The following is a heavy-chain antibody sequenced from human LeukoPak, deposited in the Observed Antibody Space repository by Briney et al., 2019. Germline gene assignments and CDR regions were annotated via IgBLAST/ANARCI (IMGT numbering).Heavy chain of an antibody. Sequence: PSETLSLTCAVYGGSFSGYYWSWIRQPPGKGLEWIGYIYYSGSTNYNPSLKSRVTISVDTSKNQFSLKLSSVTAADTAVYYCAREFVVVVAATPAENAFDIWGQGTMVTVSS. CDR3: AREFVVVVAATPAENAFDI. V-gene: IGHV4-59*12. CDR2: IYYSGST. D-gene: IGHD2-15*01. J-gene: IGHJ3*02. CDR1: GGSFSGYY.